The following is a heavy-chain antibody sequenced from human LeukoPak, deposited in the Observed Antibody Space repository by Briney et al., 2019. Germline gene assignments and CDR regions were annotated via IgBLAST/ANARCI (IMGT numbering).Heavy chain of an antibody. J-gene: IGHJ4*02. V-gene: IGHV4-34*01. CDR2: TSDRGTT. D-gene: IGHD2-21*02. Sequence: SETLSLTCAVYGESMSTFFWNWIRQPPGKGLEWIGETSDRGTTTYNSAFKSRVTISLDTSKRRFSLTLTSVTAADTAVYYCTTGKTVTFENWGQGSLVTVSS. CDR1: GESMSTFF. CDR3: TTGKTVTFEN.